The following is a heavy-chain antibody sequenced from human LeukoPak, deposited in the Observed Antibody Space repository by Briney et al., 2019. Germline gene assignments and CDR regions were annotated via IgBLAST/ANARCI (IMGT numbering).Heavy chain of an antibody. CDR1: GFTFSSYA. V-gene: IGHV3-23*01. CDR3: AKCLGDGTNYYFAQ. Sequence: GASLRLSCAASGFTFSSYAMGWVRLAPGKGLEWVSLISGSGDNSYYADSVKGRFTISRDNSKNTLYLQMSSLRAEDTALYYCAKCLGDGTNYYFAQWGQGTLVTVSS. CDR2: ISGSGDNS. D-gene: IGHD4/OR15-4a*01. J-gene: IGHJ4*02.